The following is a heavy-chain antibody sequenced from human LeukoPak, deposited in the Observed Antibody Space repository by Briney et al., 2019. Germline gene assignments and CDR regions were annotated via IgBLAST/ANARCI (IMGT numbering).Heavy chain of an antibody. CDR1: GYTLTELS. J-gene: IGHJ4*02. CDR3: ARDLHGNDY. Sequence: GASVKVSCKVSGYTLTELSMHWVRQAPGQGLEWMGRINPNSGGTNYAQKFQGRVPMTRDTSISTAYMELSRLRSDDTAVYYCARDLHGNDYWGQGTLVTVSS. V-gene: IGHV1-2*06. CDR2: INPNSGGT.